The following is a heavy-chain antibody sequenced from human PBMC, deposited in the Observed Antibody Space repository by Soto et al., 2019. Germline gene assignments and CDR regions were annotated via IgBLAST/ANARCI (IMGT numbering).Heavy chain of an antibody. CDR1: GFTFRTFW. D-gene: IGHD1-26*01. CDR3: ARHIVGATTPNAFDI. V-gene: IGHV3-7*01. J-gene: IGHJ3*02. CDR2: IKQDGSER. Sequence: SGGSLRLSCAASGFTFRTFWMSWVRQAPGKGLEWVANIKQDGSERYYVDAVKGRFTISRDNAKNSLYLQMNSLRVDDTAVFFCARHIVGATTPNAFDIRGQGTMVTVSS.